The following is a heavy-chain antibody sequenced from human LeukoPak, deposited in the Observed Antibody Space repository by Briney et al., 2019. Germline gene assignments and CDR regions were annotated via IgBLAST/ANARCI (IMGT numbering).Heavy chain of an antibody. CDR3: AELGITMIGGV. V-gene: IGHV3-23*01. CDR1: AFPFNNYG. Sequence: GGTLRLSCAASAFPFNNYGMSWVRQAPGKGLEWVSGISFSGDNTYYADSAKGRFTISRDNSKNTLYLQMNSLRAEDTAVYYCAELGITMIGGVWGKGTTVTISS. D-gene: IGHD3-10*02. CDR2: ISFSGDNT. J-gene: IGHJ6*04.